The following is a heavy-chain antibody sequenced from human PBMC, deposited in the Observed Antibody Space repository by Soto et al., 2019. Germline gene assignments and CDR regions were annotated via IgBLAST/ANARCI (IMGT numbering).Heavy chain of an antibody. CDR1: GFTFSSYG. D-gene: IGHD3-3*01. CDR3: AKDPHFFAETYFDY. J-gene: IGHJ4*02. CDR2: ISYDGSNK. Sequence: QVQLVESGGGVVQPGRSLRLSCAASGFTFSSYGMHWVRQAPGKGLEWVAVISYDGSNKYYADSVKGRFTISRDNSKNTLDLEMNSLRAEDTAVYYCAKDPHFFAETYFDYWGQGTLVTVSS. V-gene: IGHV3-30*18.